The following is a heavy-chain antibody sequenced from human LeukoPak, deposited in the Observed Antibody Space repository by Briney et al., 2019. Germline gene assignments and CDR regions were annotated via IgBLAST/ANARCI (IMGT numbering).Heavy chain of an antibody. CDR2: IHCSGTT. CDR1: GGSISNYY. CDR3: ARPNSPDGYNLGYFDD. V-gene: IGHV4-59*08. Sequence: SETLSLTCTVSGGSISNYYWSWIRQPPGKGLEWIAYIHCSGTTNYNPSLESRVTISVDTSKNQFSLKLSSVTAADTAVYYCARPNSPDGYNLGYFDDWGQGTLVTVSS. D-gene: IGHD5-24*01. J-gene: IGHJ4*02.